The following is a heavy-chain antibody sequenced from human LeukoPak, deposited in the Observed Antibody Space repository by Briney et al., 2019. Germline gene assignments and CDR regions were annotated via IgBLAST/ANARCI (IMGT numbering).Heavy chain of an antibody. CDR3: ARDPQGDDAFDI. D-gene: IGHD2-21*01. CDR1: GGSISSYY. J-gene: IGHJ3*02. CDR2: IYYSGST. Sequence: KPSETLSLTCTGSGGSISSYYWSWIRQPPGKGLVWIGYIYYSGSTNYNPSLKSRVTISVDTSKNQFSLKLSSVTAADTAVYYCARDPQGDDAFDIWGQGTMVTVSS. V-gene: IGHV4-59*01.